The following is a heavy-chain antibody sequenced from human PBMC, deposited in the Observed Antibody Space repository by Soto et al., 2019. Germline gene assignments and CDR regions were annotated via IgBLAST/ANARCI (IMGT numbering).Heavy chain of an antibody. CDR3: VKDGSSGWPYYYGMDV. D-gene: IGHD6-19*01. J-gene: IGHJ6*02. Sequence: QVQLVESGGGVVKPGRSLRLSCAASGFTFSSYGMHWVRQAPGKGLEWVAVISYDGSNKYYADSVKGRFTISRDNSKNTLYLQMSSLRAEDTAVYYCVKDGSSGWPYYYGMDVWGQGTTVTVSS. V-gene: IGHV3-30*18. CDR2: ISYDGSNK. CDR1: GFTFSSYG.